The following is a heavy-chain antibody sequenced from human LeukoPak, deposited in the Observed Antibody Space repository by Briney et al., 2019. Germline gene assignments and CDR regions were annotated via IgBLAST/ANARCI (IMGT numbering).Heavy chain of an antibody. D-gene: IGHD2-2*01. CDR3: TREVLIVVEPASNTIDF. Sequence: YPGGSLRLSCAASGFTFRDYTMNWVRQAPGKGLEWVSAISKSGTYIKYADSVKGRFTVSRDNAKNSLFLQMNSLRVEDTALYFCTREVLIVVEPASNTIDFWGQGTRVTVSS. CDR2: ISKSGTYI. J-gene: IGHJ4*02. V-gene: IGHV3-21*01. CDR1: GFTFRDYT.